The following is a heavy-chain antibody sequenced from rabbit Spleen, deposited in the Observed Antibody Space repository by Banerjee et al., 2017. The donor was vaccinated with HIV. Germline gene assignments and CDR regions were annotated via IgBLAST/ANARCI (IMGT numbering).Heavy chain of an antibody. J-gene: IGHJ4*01. CDR3: ARAWGASADYSFDL. V-gene: IGHV1S45*01. CDR2: IYTGSANT. Sequence: QEQLEESGGDLVKPEGSLTLTCTASGFSFSSSYWICWVRQAPGKGLEWIGCIYTGSANTYYASWAKGRFTISKTSSTTVTLQMTSLTAADTATYFCARAWGASADYSFDLWGPGTLVTVS. CDR1: GFSFSSSYW. D-gene: IGHD1-1*01.